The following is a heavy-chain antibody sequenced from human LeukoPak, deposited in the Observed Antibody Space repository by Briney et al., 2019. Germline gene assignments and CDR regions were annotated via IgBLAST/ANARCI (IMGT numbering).Heavy chain of an antibody. CDR1: GGSISGSSYY. V-gene: IGHV3-53*01. CDR2: IYSGGST. J-gene: IGHJ3*02. CDR3: GTGGLGAFDI. Sequence: ETLSLTCTVSGGSISGSSYYWGWIRQPPGKGLEWVSVIYSGGSTYYADSVKGRFTISRDNSKNTLYLQMNSLRAEDTAVYYCGTGGLGAFDIWGQGTMVTVSS. D-gene: IGHD7-27*01.